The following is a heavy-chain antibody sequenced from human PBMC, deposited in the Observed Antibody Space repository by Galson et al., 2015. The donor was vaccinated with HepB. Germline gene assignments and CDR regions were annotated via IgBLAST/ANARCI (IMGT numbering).Heavy chain of an antibody. CDR2: INHSGST. J-gene: IGHJ6*03. CDR3: ATNNYDFWSGYYSGTMDV. V-gene: IGHV4-34*01. CDR1: GGSFSGYY. Sequence: SETLSLTCAVYGGSFSGYYWSWIRQPPGKGLEWIGEINHSGSTNYNPSLKSRVTISVDTSKNQFSLKLSSVTAADTAVYYCATNNYDFWSGYYSGTMDVWGKGTTVTVSS. D-gene: IGHD3-3*01.